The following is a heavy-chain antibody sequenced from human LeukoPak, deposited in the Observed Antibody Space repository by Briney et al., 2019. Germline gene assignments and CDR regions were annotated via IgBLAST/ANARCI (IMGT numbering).Heavy chain of an antibody. D-gene: IGHD6-13*01. Sequence: GGSLRLSCAASGFTFSSYWMSWVRQAPGKGLEWVANIKQDGSAKYYVDSVKGRFTISRDNAKNSLYLQMGSLRAEDTAVYYCTRDSIAAAGTRFDPWGQGTLVTVSP. J-gene: IGHJ5*02. CDR2: IKQDGSAK. V-gene: IGHV3-7*01. CDR1: GFTFSSYW. CDR3: TRDSIAAAGTRFDP.